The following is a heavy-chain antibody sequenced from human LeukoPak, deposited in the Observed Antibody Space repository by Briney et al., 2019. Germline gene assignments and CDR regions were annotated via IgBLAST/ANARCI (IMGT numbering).Heavy chain of an antibody. CDR3: ARDEMGDV. CDR1: GGSISGYY. Sequence: SETLSLTCTVSGGSISGYYWSWIRQPPGKGLEWIGYTYYSGSTYYNPSLKSRVTISVDTSKNQFSLKLNSVTAADTAVYYCARDEMGDVRGQGTTVTVSS. J-gene: IGHJ6*02. V-gene: IGHV4-59*01. D-gene: IGHD2-8*01. CDR2: TYYSGST.